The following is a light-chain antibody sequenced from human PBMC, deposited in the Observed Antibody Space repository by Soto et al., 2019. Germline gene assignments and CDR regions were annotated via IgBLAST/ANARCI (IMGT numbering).Light chain of an antibody. Sequence: DIQLTQSPSFLSASVGDRVTITCRASQGINSNLGWYQQKPGKAPELLISAASTLQSGVPSRFGGSGSGTEFTLTISSLQPEDFATYYCQQLDDYPITFGPGTRLEIK. J-gene: IGKJ5*01. V-gene: IGKV1-9*01. CDR3: QQLDDYPIT. CDR1: QGINSN. CDR2: AAS.